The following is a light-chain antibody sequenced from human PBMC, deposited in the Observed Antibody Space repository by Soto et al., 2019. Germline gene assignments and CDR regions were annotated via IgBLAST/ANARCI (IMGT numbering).Light chain of an antibody. V-gene: IGKV3-20*01. CDR3: QQYGNSPPGT. CDR1: QSVGNSH. Sequence: ETVLTQSPGTLYFSPGERATLSCRASQSVGNSHVAWYQQRRGLPPRLLIYGASNRATGIPDRFSGSGSGADFTLTISRLEPEDFAVYFCQQYGNSPPGTFGQGKRLEI. J-gene: IGKJ5*01. CDR2: GAS.